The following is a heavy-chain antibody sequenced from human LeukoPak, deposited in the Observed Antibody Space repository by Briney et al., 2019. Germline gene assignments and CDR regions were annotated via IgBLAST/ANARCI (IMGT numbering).Heavy chain of an antibody. Sequence: SSETLSLTCTVSGGSVTRGAYSWTWIRQPVGKGLEWIGRIYTSGDTKYNPSLKSRVTISVGASNNEFSLKLTSVTAADTAVYYCASGDYGAGSPVMRYWGHGTLVIVSS. V-gene: IGHV4-61*02. D-gene: IGHD3-10*01. CDR2: IYTSGDT. J-gene: IGHJ4*01. CDR1: GGSVTRGAYS. CDR3: ASGDYGAGSPVMRY.